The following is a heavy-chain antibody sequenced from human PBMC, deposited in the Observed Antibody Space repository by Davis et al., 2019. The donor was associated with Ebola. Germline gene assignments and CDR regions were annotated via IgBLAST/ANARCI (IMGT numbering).Heavy chain of an antibody. CDR2: ISYDGSNK. J-gene: IGHJ2*01. V-gene: IGHV3-30-3*01. D-gene: IGHD3-16*01. Sequence: GESLKISCAASGFTFSSYAMHWVRQAPGKGLEWVAVISYDGSNKYYADSVKGRFTISRDNSKNTLYLQMNSLGAEDTAVYYCARQGGDWYFDLWGRGTLVTVSS. CDR3: ARQGGDWYFDL. CDR1: GFTFSSYA.